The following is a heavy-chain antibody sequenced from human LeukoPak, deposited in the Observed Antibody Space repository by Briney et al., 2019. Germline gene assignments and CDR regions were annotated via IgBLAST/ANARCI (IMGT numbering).Heavy chain of an antibody. D-gene: IGHD2-2*01. J-gene: IGHJ6*02. CDR2: IKQDGSEK. CDR1: GFTFSSYW. Sequence: PGGSLRLSCAAFGFTFSSYWMSWVRQAPGKGLEWVANIKQDGSEKYYVDSVKGRFTISRDNAKNSLYLQMNSLRAEDTAVYYCARGKYADQLELWYYYYGMDVWGQGTTVTVSS. CDR3: ARGKYADQLELWYYYYGMDV. V-gene: IGHV3-7*01.